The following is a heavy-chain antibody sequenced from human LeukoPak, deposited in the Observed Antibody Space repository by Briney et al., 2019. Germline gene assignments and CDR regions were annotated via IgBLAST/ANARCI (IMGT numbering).Heavy chain of an antibody. V-gene: IGHV3-23*01. D-gene: IGHD3-10*01. J-gene: IGHJ4*02. CDR2: ISGSGGST. Sequence: GGSLRLSCAASGFTFSSYAMSWVRQAPGKGLEWVSAISGSGGSTYYADSVKGRFTISRDNSKNTLYLQMNSLRAEDTAVYYCAKGVLDSYGSGSYFFDYWGQGTLVTVSS. CDR3: AKGVLDSYGSGSYFFDY. CDR1: GFTFSSYA.